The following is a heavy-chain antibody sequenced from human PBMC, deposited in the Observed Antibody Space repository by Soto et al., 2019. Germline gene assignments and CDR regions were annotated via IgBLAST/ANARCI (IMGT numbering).Heavy chain of an antibody. CDR3: ARRGVYYYGSGSTTSNNWFDP. Sequence: SETLSLTCTVSGGSISSSSYYWGWIRQPPGKGLEWIGSIYYSGSTYYNPSLKSRVTISVDTSKNQFSLKLSSVTAADTAVYYCARRGVYYYGSGSTTSNNWFDPWGQGTLVTVSS. V-gene: IGHV4-39*07. J-gene: IGHJ5*02. CDR2: IYYSGST. D-gene: IGHD3-10*01. CDR1: GGSISSSSYY.